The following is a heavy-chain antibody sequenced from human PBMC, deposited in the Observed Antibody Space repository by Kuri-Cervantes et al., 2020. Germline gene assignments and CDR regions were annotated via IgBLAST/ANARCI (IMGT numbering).Heavy chain of an antibody. CDR1: GFTFDVYG. CDR3: ARVMDYYDSSGYQNYYFDY. J-gene: IGHJ4*02. Sequence: GGSLRLSCAASGFTFDVYGMSWVRQAPGKGLEWVSGINWNGGSTGYADSVKGRFTISRDNAKNSLYLQMNSLRAEDTALYHCARVMDYYDSSGYQNYYFDYWGQGTLVTVSS. CDR2: INWNGGST. D-gene: IGHD3-22*01. V-gene: IGHV3-20*01.